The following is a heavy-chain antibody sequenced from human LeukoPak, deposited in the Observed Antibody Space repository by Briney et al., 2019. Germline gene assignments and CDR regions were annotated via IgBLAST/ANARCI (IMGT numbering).Heavy chain of an antibody. CDR1: GYTFTSYG. V-gene: IGHV1-2*06. J-gene: IGHJ4*02. Sequence: ASVKVSCKASGYTFTSYGISWVRQAPGQGLEWMGRINPNSGGTNYAQKFQGRVTMTRDTSISTAYMELSRLRSDDTAVYYCARVDTAMVTFIDYWGQGTLVTVSS. CDR2: INPNSGGT. CDR3: ARVDTAMVTFIDY. D-gene: IGHD5-18*01.